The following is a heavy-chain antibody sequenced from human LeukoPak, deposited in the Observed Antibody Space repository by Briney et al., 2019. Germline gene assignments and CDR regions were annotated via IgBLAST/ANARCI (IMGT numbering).Heavy chain of an antibody. Sequence: SQTLSLTCAISGDSVSSNSAAWNWIRQSPSRGLEWLGRTYYRSKWYSDYGISVKSRIIINPDTSKNQFSLQLNSVTPEDTAMYFCARGIYNAFDFWGLGTMVTVSS. D-gene: IGHD2-2*02. J-gene: IGHJ3*01. CDR2: TYYRSKWYS. CDR1: GDSVSSNSAA. V-gene: IGHV6-1*01. CDR3: ARGIYNAFDF.